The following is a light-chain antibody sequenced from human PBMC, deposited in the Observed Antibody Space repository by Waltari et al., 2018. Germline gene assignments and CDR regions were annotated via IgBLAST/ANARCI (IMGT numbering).Light chain of an antibody. J-gene: IGLJ2*01. CDR1: SSDVGGYNY. CDR3: SSYTSSSTVV. V-gene: IGLV2-14*03. CDR2: DVS. Sequence: QSALTQPASVSGSPGQSITISCTGTSSDVGGYNYVSWYQQRPGKAPKLMIYDVSNRPSGVSNRCSGSNSGNTASLTISGLQAEDEADYYCSSYTSSSTVVFGGGTKLTVL.